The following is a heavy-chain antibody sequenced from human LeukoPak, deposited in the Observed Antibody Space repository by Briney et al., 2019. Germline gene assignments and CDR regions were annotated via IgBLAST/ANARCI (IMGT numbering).Heavy chain of an antibody. J-gene: IGHJ5*02. CDR3: AKDRGSGWYLVWFDP. V-gene: IGHV3-30*02. Sequence: GGSLRLSWAAAGFTFSSYGMHWVRQAPGKGLGWVAFIRYDGSNKYYADSVKGRFTISRDNSKNTLYLQMNSLRAEDTAVYYCAKDRGSGWYLVWFDPWGQGTLVTVSS. CDR1: GFTFSSYG. D-gene: IGHD6-19*01. CDR2: IRYDGSNK.